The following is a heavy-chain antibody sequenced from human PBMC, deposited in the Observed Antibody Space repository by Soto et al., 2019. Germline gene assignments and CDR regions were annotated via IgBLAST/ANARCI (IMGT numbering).Heavy chain of an antibody. Sequence: PGGSLRLSCAASGFTFSSYAMSWVRQAPGKGLEWVSAISGSGGSTYYADSVKGRFTISRDNSKNTLYLQMNSLRAEDTAVYYCAKMPGIYCSGGSCYLPDAFDIWGQGTMVTVSS. J-gene: IGHJ3*02. D-gene: IGHD2-15*01. CDR3: AKMPGIYCSGGSCYLPDAFDI. CDR1: GFTFSSYA. CDR2: ISGSGGST. V-gene: IGHV3-23*01.